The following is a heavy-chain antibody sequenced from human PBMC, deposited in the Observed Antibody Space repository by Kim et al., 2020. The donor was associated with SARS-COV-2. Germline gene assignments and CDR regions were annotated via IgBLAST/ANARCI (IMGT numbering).Heavy chain of an antibody. D-gene: IGHD3-3*01. Sequence: GGSLRLSCAASGFTFSSYGMHWVRQAPGKGLEWVAVISYDGSNKYYADSVKGRFTISRDNSKNTLYLQMNSLRAEDTAVYYCAKDGNDFWSGLYYYYYMDVWGKGTTVTVSS. J-gene: IGHJ6*03. CDR2: ISYDGSNK. V-gene: IGHV3-30*18. CDR1: GFTFSSYG. CDR3: AKDGNDFWSGLYYYYYMDV.